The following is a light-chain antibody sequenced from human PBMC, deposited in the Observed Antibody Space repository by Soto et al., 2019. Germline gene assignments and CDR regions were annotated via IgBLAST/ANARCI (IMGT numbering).Light chain of an antibody. CDR1: QSISSN. CDR2: AAS. Sequence: EIVMTQSPATLSVFPGERVTLSCRASQSISSNLAWYQQKPGQAPRLLIYAASTRATGIPARFSGSGSGTEFTLTISNLQSEEFAVYFCQQYDNWPLTFGGGTRVEIK. V-gene: IGKV3-15*01. CDR3: QQYDNWPLT. J-gene: IGKJ4*01.